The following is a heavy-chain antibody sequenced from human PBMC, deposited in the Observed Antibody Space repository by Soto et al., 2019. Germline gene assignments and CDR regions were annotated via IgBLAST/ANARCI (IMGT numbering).Heavy chain of an antibody. V-gene: IGHV3-23*01. CDR1: GFTFSSYA. J-gene: IGHJ4*02. CDR2: ISGSGGST. D-gene: IGHD6-19*01. CDR3: AKDALGWYFGFYDY. Sequence: EVQLLESGGGLVQPGGSLRLSCAASGFTFSSYAMSWVRQAPGKGLEWVSAISGSGGSTYYADSVKGRFTISRDNSKNTLYLQMNSLRAGDRAVYYCAKDALGWYFGFYDYWGQGPLVTVSS.